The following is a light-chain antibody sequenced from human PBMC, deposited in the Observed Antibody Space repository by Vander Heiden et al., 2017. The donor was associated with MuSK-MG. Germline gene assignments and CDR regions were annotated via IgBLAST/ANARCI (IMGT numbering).Light chain of an antibody. V-gene: IGLV2-23*02. CDR2: YVN. CDR3: CSYEGTTTFMV. CDR1: SSDIWANNL. Sequence: QSALTQPASVSGSPGQSITIACAGTSSDIWANNLVSCYHQVPGTDPKLILSYVNRRPSGVSNRFCVSKSAITASLTISGLQAEDEAVYFCCSYEGTTTFMVFGGGTRVTVL. J-gene: IGLJ2*01.